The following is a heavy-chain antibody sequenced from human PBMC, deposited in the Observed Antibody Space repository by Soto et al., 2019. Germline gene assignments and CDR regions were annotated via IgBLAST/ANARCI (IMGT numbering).Heavy chain of an antibody. CDR3: GSPPTSGPSSPSQ. J-gene: IGHJ4*02. V-gene: IGHV1-46*01. CDR1: GYTFSSYY. Sequence: ASVRVSCKASGYTFSSYYMHWLRQAPGQGLEWMGIINPSDGSTTYAQKFQGRVTMTRDTSTSTVYMELSSLRSEDTAVYFCGSPPTSGPSSPSQWAQGTVIPVSS. CDR2: INPSDGST. D-gene: IGHD6-13*01.